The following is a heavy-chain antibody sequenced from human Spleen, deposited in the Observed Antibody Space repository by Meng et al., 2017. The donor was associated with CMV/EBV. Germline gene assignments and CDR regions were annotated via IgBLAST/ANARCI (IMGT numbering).Heavy chain of an antibody. D-gene: IGHD6-19*01. V-gene: IGHV4-61*01. CDR1: GGSVSSGSYF. CDR2: MYYSGST. Sequence: GSLRLSCTVSGGSVSSGSYFWNWIRQPPGKGLEWISYMYYSGSTNYNPSLKSRVTISVDTSKNQVSLRLNSVTAADTAVYYCARGGAVAGTGLGSWGQGTLVTVSS. CDR3: ARGGAVAGTGLGS. J-gene: IGHJ5*02.